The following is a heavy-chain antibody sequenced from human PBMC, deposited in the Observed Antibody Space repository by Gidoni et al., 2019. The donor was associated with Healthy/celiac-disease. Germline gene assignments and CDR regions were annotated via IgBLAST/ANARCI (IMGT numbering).Heavy chain of an antibody. CDR3: ARIPTYSSSWYFDY. Sequence: QVTLKESGPVLVKPTETLTLTCTVSGFSLSNARMGVSWIRQPPGKALEWLAHIFSNDEKSYSTSLKSRLTISKDTSKSQEVLTMTNMDPVDTATYYCARIPTYSSSWYFDYWGQGTLVTVSS. CDR1: GFSLSNARMG. CDR2: IFSNDEK. V-gene: IGHV2-26*01. D-gene: IGHD6-13*01. J-gene: IGHJ4*02.